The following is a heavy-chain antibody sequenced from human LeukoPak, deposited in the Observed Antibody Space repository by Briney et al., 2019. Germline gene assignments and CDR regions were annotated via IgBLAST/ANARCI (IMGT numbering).Heavy chain of an antibody. CDR2: ISGRSTTI. J-gene: IGHJ4*02. Sequence: GGSLRLSCAVSGFTFSSYSMDWVRQAPGKGLEWVSYISGRSTTIYYADSVKGRFTISRDNGKNSLYLQMNSLRAEDTAVYYCARGPGYCSGGSCFSAGFDYWGQGTLVTVSS. CDR1: GFTFSSYS. CDR3: ARGPGYCSGGSCFSAGFDY. D-gene: IGHD2-15*01. V-gene: IGHV3-48*01.